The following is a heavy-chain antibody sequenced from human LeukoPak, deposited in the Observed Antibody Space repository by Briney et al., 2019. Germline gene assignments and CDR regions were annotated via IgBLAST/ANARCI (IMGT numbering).Heavy chain of an antibody. CDR2: INHSGST. D-gene: IGHD3-10*01. Sequence: SETLSLTCAVYGGSFSGYYWSWIRQPPGKGLEWMGEINHSGSTNYNPSLKSRVTISVDTSKNQFSLKLSSVTAADPAVYYCASSGSGSCFFSTFDYWGQGTLVTVSS. J-gene: IGHJ4*02. CDR1: GGSFSGYY. CDR3: ASSGSGSCFFSTFDY. V-gene: IGHV4-34*01.